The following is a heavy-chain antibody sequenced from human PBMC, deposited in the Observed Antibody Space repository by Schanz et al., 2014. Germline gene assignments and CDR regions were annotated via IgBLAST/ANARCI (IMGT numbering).Heavy chain of an antibody. CDR3: ARGASRDYFAMDV. CDR2: VSRDGSET. J-gene: IGHJ6*02. Sequence: EVQLVTSGGDLVQPGGSLRLSCAASGFTFNTSWFHWVRQPPGKGLLWVSRVSRDGSETTYVDSVRDRFTISRDTAKNTVFLQMNNLRAEDTAVYYCARGASRDYFAMDVWGQGTTVTVSS. CDR1: GFTFNTSW. V-gene: IGHV3-74*01.